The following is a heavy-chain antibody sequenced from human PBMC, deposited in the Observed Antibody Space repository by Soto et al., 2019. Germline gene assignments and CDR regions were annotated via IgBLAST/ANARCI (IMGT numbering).Heavy chain of an antibody. CDR2: IVVGSGNT. J-gene: IGHJ4*02. Sequence: GASVKVSGKASGFTFTSSAVQWVRQARGQRLEWIGWIVVGSGNTNYAQKFQERVTITRDMSTSTAYMELSSLRSEDTAVYYCAAVIKWFRRDYFDYWGQGTLVTVSS. CDR1: GFTFTSSA. D-gene: IGHD5-12*01. V-gene: IGHV1-58*01. CDR3: AAVIKWFRRDYFDY.